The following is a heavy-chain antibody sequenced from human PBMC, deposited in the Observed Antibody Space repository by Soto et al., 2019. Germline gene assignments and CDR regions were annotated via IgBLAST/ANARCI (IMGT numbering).Heavy chain of an antibody. V-gene: IGHV1-69*08. D-gene: IGHD3-10*01. CDR1: GGTFSSYT. Sequence: QVQLVQSGAEVQKPGSSVKVSCKASGGTFSSYTISWVRQAPGQGLEWMGRIIPILGIANYAQKFQGRVTITADKSTSTAYMELSSLRSEDTAVYYCARETMVRGVIIAYYYYMDVWGKGTTVTVSS. CDR2: IIPILGIA. CDR3: ARETMVRGVIIAYYYYMDV. J-gene: IGHJ6*03.